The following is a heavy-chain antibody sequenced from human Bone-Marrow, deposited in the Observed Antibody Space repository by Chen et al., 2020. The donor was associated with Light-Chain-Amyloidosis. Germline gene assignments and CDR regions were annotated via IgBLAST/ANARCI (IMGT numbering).Heavy chain of an antibody. D-gene: IGHD3-3*01. CDR3: TRGGITIFGVVIGRYYYMDV. V-gene: IGHV1-8*01. Sequence: QVQLVQSGAEVKKPGVSVKVSCKASGYTFTSYDINWVRQATGQGLEWMGWMNPNSGNTGYAQKFQGRVTMTRNTSISTAYMELSSLRSEDTAVYYCTRGGITIFGVVIGRYYYMDVWGKGTTVTVSS. CDR2: MNPNSGNT. J-gene: IGHJ6*03. CDR1: GYTFTSYD.